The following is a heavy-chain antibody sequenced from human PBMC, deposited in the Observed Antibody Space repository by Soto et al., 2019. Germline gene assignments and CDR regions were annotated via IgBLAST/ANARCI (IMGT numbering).Heavy chain of an antibody. V-gene: IGHV4-31*03. Sequence: KASETLSLTCTVSCGSVSSGGSIWSWIRQHPQKGLEWIGNIHSSGSTDYHPSLKSRLIISVDTSKNQFSLKLSSVTAADTAVYYCARESAPSHYYGMDVWGPGTTVTVSS. J-gene: IGHJ6*02. CDR1: CGSVSSGGSI. CDR3: ARESAPSHYYGMDV. CDR2: IHSSGST.